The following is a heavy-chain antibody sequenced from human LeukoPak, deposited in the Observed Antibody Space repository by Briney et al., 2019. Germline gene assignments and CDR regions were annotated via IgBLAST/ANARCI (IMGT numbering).Heavy chain of an antibody. CDR2: INNVGSHI. Sequence: PGGSLRLSCAASGFTFSSSAMNWVRQAPGKGLEWVSSINNVGSHIYYADSVKGRFTISRDNSKNTLYLQMNSLRAEDTAVYYFAKGLGYSNSAYYYYYYMDVWGKGTTVPVSS. CDR3: AKGLGYSNSAYYYYYYMDV. D-gene: IGHD4-11*01. J-gene: IGHJ6*03. CDR1: GFTFSSSA. V-gene: IGHV3-21*01.